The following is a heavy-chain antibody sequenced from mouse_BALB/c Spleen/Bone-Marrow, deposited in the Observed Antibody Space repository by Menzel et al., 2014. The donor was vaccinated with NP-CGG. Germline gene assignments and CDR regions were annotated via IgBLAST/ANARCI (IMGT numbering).Heavy chain of an antibody. D-gene: IGHD1-1*01. CDR2: INPYDGGT. J-gene: IGHJ4*01. V-gene: IGHV1-18*01. CDR3: ARWDYYGYAMDN. Sequence: EVQLVESGPELVKPGVSMKISCKASGYSFTGYTMNWVKQSHGKNLEWIGLINPYDGGTSYNQKFKGKATLTVDKSSTTAFMELLSLTSEDSAVYYCARWDYYGYAMDNWGQGTSVTVSS. CDR1: GYSFTGYT.